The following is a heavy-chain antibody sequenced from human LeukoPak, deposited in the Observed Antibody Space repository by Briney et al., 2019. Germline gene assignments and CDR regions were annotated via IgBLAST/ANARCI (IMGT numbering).Heavy chain of an antibody. CDR2: ISYDGSNK. D-gene: IGHD3-9*01. J-gene: IGHJ5*02. Sequence: PGGSLRLSCAASGFTFSTYVIHWVRQAPGKGLEWVAVISYDGSNKYYADSVKGRFTISRDNSKNTLYLQMSSLRAEDTAVYYCVKSDRLRYFDWLLYAWGQGTLVTVSS. CDR1: GFTFSTYV. V-gene: IGHV3-30*18. CDR3: VKSDRLRYFDWLLYA.